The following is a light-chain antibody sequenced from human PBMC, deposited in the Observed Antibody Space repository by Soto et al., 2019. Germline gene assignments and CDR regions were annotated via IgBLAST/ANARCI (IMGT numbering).Light chain of an antibody. Sequence: DIPLTQAPFFLSASVAARVVITCRGSQAITNNSAWYQQKPEKPPNLMIDQESTLPSGVPSSFSGSKSGKHFTLTINILQPEDLATYYRQQVKSYPRTFGRGTKVDIK. CDR2: QES. CDR1: QAITNN. J-gene: IGKJ4*01. CDR3: QQVKSYPRT. V-gene: IGKV1-9*01.